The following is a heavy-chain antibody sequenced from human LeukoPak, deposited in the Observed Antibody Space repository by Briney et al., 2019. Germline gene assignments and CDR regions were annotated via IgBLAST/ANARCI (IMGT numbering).Heavy chain of an antibody. CDR2: ISSSSSNI. J-gene: IGHJ4*02. Sequence: GGSLRLSCAASGFTFSSYNMNWVRQAPGKGLEWVSSISSSSSNIYYADSVKGRFTISRGNAKNSLYLQMNSLRDEDTAVYYCARLYYYGSGSSDYWGQGTLVTVSS. CDR3: ARLYYYGSGSSDY. D-gene: IGHD3-10*01. CDR1: GFTFSSYN. V-gene: IGHV3-48*02.